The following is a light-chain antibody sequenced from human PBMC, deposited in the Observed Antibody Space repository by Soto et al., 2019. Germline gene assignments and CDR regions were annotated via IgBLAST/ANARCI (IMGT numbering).Light chain of an antibody. CDR2: GAS. J-gene: IGKJ3*01. V-gene: IGKV3-20*01. CDR3: QHYGRSPIFT. CDR1: QSISSIY. Sequence: EIVLTQSPGTLSLSPGERATLSCRASQSISSIYLAWYQQKPGQAPRLLIYGASSRATDIPDRFSGSGSGTDFTLTISRLGPEDFAVYYCQHYGRSPIFTFGPGTKVDIK.